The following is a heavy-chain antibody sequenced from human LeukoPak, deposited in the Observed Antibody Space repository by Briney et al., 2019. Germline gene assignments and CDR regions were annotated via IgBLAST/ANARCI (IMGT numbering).Heavy chain of an antibody. V-gene: IGHV3-9*01. CDR2: ISWNSGSI. J-gene: IGHJ4*02. CDR1: GFTFDDYA. CDR3: ARVAFGGVILTYYFDY. D-gene: IGHD3-16*02. Sequence: GGSLRLSCAASGFTFDDYAMHWVRQAPGKGLEGVSGISWNSGSIGYADSVKGRFTISRDNAKNSLYLQMNSLRAADTALYYCARVAFGGVILTYYFDYWGRGTLVTVSS.